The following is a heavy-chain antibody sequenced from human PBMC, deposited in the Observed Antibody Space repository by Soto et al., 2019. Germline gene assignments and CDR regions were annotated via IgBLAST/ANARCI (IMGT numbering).Heavy chain of an antibody. J-gene: IGHJ6*02. CDR3: TTVSRSDPRFLEWSYPDYYYYGMDV. D-gene: IGHD3-3*01. Sequence: PGGSLRLSCAASGFTFSNAWMSWVRQAPGKGPEWVGRIKSKTDGGTTDYAAPVKGRFTISRDDSKNTLYLQMNSLKTEDTAVYYCTTVSRSDPRFLEWSYPDYYYYGMDVWGQGTTVTVSS. CDR1: GFTFSNAW. V-gene: IGHV3-15*01. CDR2: IKSKTDGGTT.